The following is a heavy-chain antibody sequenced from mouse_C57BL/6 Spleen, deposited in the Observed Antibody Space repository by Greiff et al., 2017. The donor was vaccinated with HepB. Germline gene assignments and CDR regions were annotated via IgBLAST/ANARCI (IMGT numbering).Heavy chain of an antibody. Sequence: ESGPGLVKPSPSLSLTCSVTGYSITSGYYWNWIRQFPGNKLEWMGYISYDGSNNYNPSLKNRIAITRDTSKNQFFLKLNSVTTEDTATYYCARDGDYCGSSRWFAYWGQGTLVTVSA. J-gene: IGHJ3*01. CDR3: ARDGDYCGSSRWFAY. D-gene: IGHD1-1*01. CDR2: ISYDGSN. V-gene: IGHV3-6*01. CDR1: GYSITSGYY.